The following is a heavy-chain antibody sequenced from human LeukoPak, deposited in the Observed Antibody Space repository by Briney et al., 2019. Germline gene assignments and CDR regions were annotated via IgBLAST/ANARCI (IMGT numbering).Heavy chain of an antibody. J-gene: IGHJ4*02. Sequence: HGGSLRLSCAASGFVFSSYGMNWVRQAPGKGLEWVTYISSSSSTIYYADSVKGRFTISRDNAKNSLYLQMNSLRAEDTAVYYCARVFIGDYGDYQFDYWGQGTLVTVSS. D-gene: IGHD4-17*01. CDR1: GFVFSSYG. V-gene: IGHV3-48*01. CDR2: ISSSSSTI. CDR3: ARVFIGDYGDYQFDY.